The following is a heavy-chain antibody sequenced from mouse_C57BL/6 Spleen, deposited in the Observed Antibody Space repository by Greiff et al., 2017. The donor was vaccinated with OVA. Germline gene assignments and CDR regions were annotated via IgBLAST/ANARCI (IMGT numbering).Heavy chain of an antibody. Sequence: EVQLQESGPGLVKPSQSLSLTCSVTGYSITSGYYWNWIRQFPGNKLEWMGYISYDGSNNYNPSLKNRISITRDTSKNQFFLKLNSVTTEDTATYYCARDPAADYAMDYWGQGTSVTVSS. CDR2: ISYDGSN. CDR3: ARDPAADYAMDY. V-gene: IGHV3-6*01. CDR1: GYSITSGYY. J-gene: IGHJ4*01.